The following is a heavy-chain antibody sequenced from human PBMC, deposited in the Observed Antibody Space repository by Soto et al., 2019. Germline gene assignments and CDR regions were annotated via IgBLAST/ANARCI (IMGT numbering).Heavy chain of an antibody. CDR3: ARPYGGKIGDAPDL. CDR2: ISDSGDSA. Sequence: LXLSCAASVFTFSIYGMSWVRQVPGKGLEWVSTISDSGDSAYYADSVKGRSTISRDNSKNTLYLQMNSLRAEDTAVYYCARPYGGKIGDAPDLWGQGTMVTVSS. V-gene: IGHV3-23*01. D-gene: IGHD2-15*01. CDR1: VFTFSIYG. J-gene: IGHJ3*01.